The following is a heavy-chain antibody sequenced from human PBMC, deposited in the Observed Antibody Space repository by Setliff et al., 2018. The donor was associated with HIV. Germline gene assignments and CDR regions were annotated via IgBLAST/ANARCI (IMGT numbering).Heavy chain of an antibody. CDR1: GGPISSHY. CDR2: IYYSGST. D-gene: IGHD3-3*01. CDR3: ARGYYDFWSGPFKYYYYYMDV. J-gene: IGHJ6*03. Sequence: LSLTCTVSGGPISSHYWSWIRQPPGKGLEWIGYIYYSGSTNHNPSLKSRVTISVDTSKNQFSLRLSSVTAADTAVYYCARGYYDFWSGPFKYYYYYMDVWGKGTTVTVSS. V-gene: IGHV4-59*11.